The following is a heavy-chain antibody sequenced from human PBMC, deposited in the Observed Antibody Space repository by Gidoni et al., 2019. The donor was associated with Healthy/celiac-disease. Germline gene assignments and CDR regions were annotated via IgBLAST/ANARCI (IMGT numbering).Heavy chain of an antibody. CDR3: ASLLAVAGPDYYYGMDV. J-gene: IGHJ6*02. D-gene: IGHD6-19*01. CDR1: GGPISSYY. V-gene: IGHV4-59*01. Sequence: QVQLQESGPGLVKPSETLSLTCTVSGGPISSYYWSWIRQPPGKGLEWIGYIYYSGSTNYNPSLKSRVTISVDTSKNQFSLKLSSVTAADTAVYYCASLLAVAGPDYYYGMDVWGQGTTVTVSS. CDR2: IYYSGST.